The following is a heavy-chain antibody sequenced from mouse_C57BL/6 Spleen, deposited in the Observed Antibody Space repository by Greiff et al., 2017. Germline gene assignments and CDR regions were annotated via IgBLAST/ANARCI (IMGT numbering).Heavy chain of an antibody. J-gene: IGHJ4*01. CDR2: IDPNSGGT. V-gene: IGHV1-72*01. D-gene: IGHD2-4*01. CDR1: GYTFTSYW. Sequence: VQLQQPGAELVKPGASVKLSCKASGYTFTSYWMHWVKQRPGRGLEWIGRIDPNSGGTTYNEKFKSKATMTVDKPSSTAYMQLSSLTSEDSAVYCCARRYYYDYDYCAMDYWGQGTSVTVSS. CDR3: ARRYYYDYDYCAMDY.